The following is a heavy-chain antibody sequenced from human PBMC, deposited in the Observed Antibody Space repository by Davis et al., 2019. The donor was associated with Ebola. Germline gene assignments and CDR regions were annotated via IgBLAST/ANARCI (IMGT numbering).Heavy chain of an antibody. CDR2: IYPGDSVT. V-gene: IGHV5-51*01. Sequence: GESLKISCKGSGYTFTTYWIGWVRQMPGKGLEWMGIIYPGDSVTRYSPSFQGQVTISADKSISTAYLQWSSLKASDTAMYYCARRGGWSGAFLDYWGQGTLVTVSS. D-gene: IGHD3-3*02. J-gene: IGHJ4*02. CDR1: GYTFTTYW. CDR3: ARRGGWSGAFLDY.